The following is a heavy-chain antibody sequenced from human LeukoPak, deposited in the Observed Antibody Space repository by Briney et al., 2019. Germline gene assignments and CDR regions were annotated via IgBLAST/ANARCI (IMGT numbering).Heavy chain of an antibody. CDR3: ARAFRELLRGYYFDY. D-gene: IGHD1-26*01. CDR2: IIPIFGTA. CDR1: GGTFSSYA. V-gene: IGHV1-69*13. Sequence: ASVKVSCKASGGTFSSYAISWVRQAPGQGLEWMGGIIPIFGTANYAQKFLGRVTITADESTSTAYMELSSLRSEDTAVYYCARAFRELLRGYYFDYWGQGTLVTVSS. J-gene: IGHJ4*02.